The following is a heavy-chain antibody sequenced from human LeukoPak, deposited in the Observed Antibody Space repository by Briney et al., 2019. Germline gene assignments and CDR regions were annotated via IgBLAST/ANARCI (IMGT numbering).Heavy chain of an antibody. J-gene: IGHJ4*02. Sequence: PGGSLRLSCAASGFSFSDYYMSWIRQAPGKGLEWVSYISSSSSYTKYADSVKGRFTISRDNAKNSLFLQMNSLRAEDTAVYYCARTQLGSTARSTYYFDSWGQGTLVSVSS. D-gene: IGHD1-26*01. CDR1: GFSFSDYY. V-gene: IGHV3-11*06. CDR2: ISSSSSYT. CDR3: ARTQLGSTARSTYYFDS.